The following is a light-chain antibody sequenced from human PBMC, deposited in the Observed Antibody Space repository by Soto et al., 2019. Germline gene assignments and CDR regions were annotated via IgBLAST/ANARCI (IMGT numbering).Light chain of an antibody. Sequence: QSVLTQPPSVSGAPGQRVTISCTGSRSNIGAGYDVHWYQPLPGTAPKLLIYGNSNRPSGIPDRFSGSKSGTSASLAITGLQAEDEADYYCQSYDSSLSGYVVFGGGTKLTVL. V-gene: IGLV1-40*01. J-gene: IGLJ2*01. CDR2: GNS. CDR3: QSYDSSLSGYVV. CDR1: RSNIGAGYD.